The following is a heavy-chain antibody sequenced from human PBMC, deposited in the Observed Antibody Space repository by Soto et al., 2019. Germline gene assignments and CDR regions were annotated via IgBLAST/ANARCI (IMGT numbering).Heavy chain of an antibody. V-gene: IGHV3-7*01. J-gene: IGHJ5*01. CDR3: ARGINWFDS. CDR1: GFIFSTYW. CDR2: INQDGSEK. Sequence: GGSLRLSCAGSGFIFSTYWMTWVRRAPGKGLEWVANINQDGSEKYYVDSVRGRFTISRDNAKNSLHLQMNSLRAEDTAVYYCARGINWFDSWGQGTLVTVSS.